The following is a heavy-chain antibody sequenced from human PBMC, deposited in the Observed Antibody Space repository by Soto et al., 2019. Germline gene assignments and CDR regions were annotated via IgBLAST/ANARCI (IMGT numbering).Heavy chain of an antibody. D-gene: IGHD6-19*01. CDR3: XXXSSGWYVEVDY. CDR2: IYHSGST. J-gene: IGHJ4*02. CDR1: GGSISSSNW. V-gene: IGHV4-4*02. Sequence: QVQLQESGPGLVKPSGTLSLTCAVSGGSISSSNWWSWVRQPPGKGLEWIGEIYHSGSTNYNPSLKSRVTISVDKSKNQFSLKLSSVTAADXXXXXXXXXSSGWYVEVDYWGQGTLV.